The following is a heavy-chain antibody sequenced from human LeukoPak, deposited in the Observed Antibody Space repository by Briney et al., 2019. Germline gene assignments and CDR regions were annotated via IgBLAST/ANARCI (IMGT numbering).Heavy chain of an antibody. Sequence: PGESLKISCKGSGYSFSSYAMSWVRQAPGKGLEWVSAISGSGGSTYYADSVKGRFTISRDNSKNTLYLQMSSLRAEDTAVYYCAKVYSSSIRRPYFDYWGQGTLVTVSS. J-gene: IGHJ4*02. CDR3: AKVYSSSIRRPYFDY. CDR2: ISGSGGST. CDR1: GYSFSSYA. D-gene: IGHD6-6*01. V-gene: IGHV3-23*01.